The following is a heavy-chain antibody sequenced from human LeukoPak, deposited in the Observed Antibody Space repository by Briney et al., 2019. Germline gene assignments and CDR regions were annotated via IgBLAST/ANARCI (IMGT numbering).Heavy chain of an antibody. V-gene: IGHV3-30*02. D-gene: IGHD5-12*01. CDR1: GFTFSSYG. J-gene: IGHJ3*02. CDR3: AKVLASGYDSRWAFDI. Sequence: GGSLRLSCAASGFTFSSYGMHWVRQAPGKGLEWVAFIRYDGSNKYYADSVKGRFTISRDSSKNTLYLQMNSLRAEDTAVYYCAKVLASGYDSRWAFDIWGQGTMVTVSS. CDR2: IRYDGSNK.